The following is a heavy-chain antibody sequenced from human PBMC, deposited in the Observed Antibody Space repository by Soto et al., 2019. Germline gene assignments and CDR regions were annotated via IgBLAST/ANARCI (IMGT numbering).Heavy chain of an antibody. J-gene: IGHJ6*02. Sequence: PSETLSLTCTVSGGSISSSSLFWGWIRQPPGKGLEWFGILFYSENTYYNPSLKSRVTISVATSKNQFSLKLSSVTAADTAVYYCARHGAGAYNSAWYESFYGMDVWGQGTTVTVSS. CDR1: GGSISSSSLF. CDR2: LFYSENT. CDR3: ARHGAGAYNSAWYESFYGMDV. D-gene: IGHD6-19*01. V-gene: IGHV4-39*01.